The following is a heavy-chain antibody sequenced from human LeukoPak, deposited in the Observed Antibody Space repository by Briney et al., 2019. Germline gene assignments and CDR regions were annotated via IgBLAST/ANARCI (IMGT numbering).Heavy chain of an antibody. CDR2: ISSSGSTI. D-gene: IGHD3-22*01. J-gene: IGHJ4*02. V-gene: IGHV3-48*03. Sequence: GGSLRPSCAASGFTFSSYEMNWVRQAPGKGLEWVSYISSSGSTIYYADSVKGRFTISRDNAKNSLYLQMNSLRAEDTAVYYCARVVRGYYDSSGYFQTDDTVDYWGQGTLVTVSS. CDR3: ARVVRGYYDSSGYFQTDDTVDY. CDR1: GFTFSSYE.